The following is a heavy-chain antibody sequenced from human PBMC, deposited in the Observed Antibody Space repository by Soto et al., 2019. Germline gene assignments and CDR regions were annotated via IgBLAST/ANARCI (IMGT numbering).Heavy chain of an antibody. V-gene: IGHV1-3*01. Sequence: ASVKVSCKASGYTFTIYAIHWVRQAPGQRLEWMGWINAVNGKTKYSQKFQGRVTIAGDTSASTAYMELSSLRSEDTAVYYCARMRNILTGYPGHFDYWGQGTLVTVSS. CDR3: ARMRNILTGYPGHFDY. CDR1: GYTFTIYA. D-gene: IGHD3-9*01. CDR2: INAVNGKT. J-gene: IGHJ4*02.